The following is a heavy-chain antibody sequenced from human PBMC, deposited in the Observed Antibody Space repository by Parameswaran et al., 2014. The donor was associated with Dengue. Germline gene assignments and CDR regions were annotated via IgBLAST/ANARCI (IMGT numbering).Heavy chain of an antibody. D-gene: IGHD3-22*01. CDR3: AHAAYYYDSSGYPEPLDRLGAFDI. V-gene: IGHV2-5*02. Sequence: PGKALEWLALIYWDDDKRYSPSLKSRLTITKDTSKNQVVLTMTNMDPVDTATYYCAHAAYYYDSSGYPEPLDRLGAFDIWGQGTMVTVSS. CDR2: IYWDDDK. J-gene: IGHJ3*02.